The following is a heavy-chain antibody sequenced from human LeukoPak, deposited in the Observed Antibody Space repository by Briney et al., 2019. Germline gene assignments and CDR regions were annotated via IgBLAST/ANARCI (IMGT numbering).Heavy chain of an antibody. CDR2: INPNSGGT. CDR3: ARDCSSTSCTGQFDY. J-gene: IGHJ4*02. CDR1: GYTFTHYY. Sequence: ASVKVSCKASGYTFTHYYIHWVRQAPGQGLEWMGWINPNSGGTNYAQKFQGRVTMTRGTSISTAYMELRSLRSDDTAVYYCARDCSSTSCTGQFDYWGQGTLVTVSS. V-gene: IGHV1-2*02. D-gene: IGHD2-2*01.